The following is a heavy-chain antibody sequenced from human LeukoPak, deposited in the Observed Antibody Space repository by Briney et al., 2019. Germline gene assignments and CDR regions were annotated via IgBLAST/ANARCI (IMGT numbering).Heavy chain of an antibody. CDR2: ISGSGGST. CDR1: GFTFSSYA. V-gene: IGHV3-23*01. CDR3: AKAALGLQTQLNWFDP. J-gene: IGHJ5*02. D-gene: IGHD5-18*01. Sequence: PGGSLRLSCAASGFTFSSYAMSWVRQAPGKGLEWVSGISGSGGSTYYADSVQGRFTISRDNSKKALYLQMNSLRAEDTAVYYCAKAALGLQTQLNWFDPWGQGTLVTVSS.